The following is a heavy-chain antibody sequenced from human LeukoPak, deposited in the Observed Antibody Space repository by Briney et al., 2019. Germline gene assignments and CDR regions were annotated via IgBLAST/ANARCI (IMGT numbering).Heavy chain of an antibody. CDR2: IYYSGST. Sequence: SETLSLTCTVSGGSISSGDYYWSWIRQPPGKGLEWIGYIYYSGSTYYNPSLKSRVTISVDTSKNQFSLKLSSVTAADAAVYYCARDLLNEGNHLDYWGQGTLVTVSS. CDR1: GGSISSGDYY. J-gene: IGHJ4*02. CDR3: ARDLLNEGNHLDY. D-gene: IGHD4-23*01. V-gene: IGHV4-30-4*01.